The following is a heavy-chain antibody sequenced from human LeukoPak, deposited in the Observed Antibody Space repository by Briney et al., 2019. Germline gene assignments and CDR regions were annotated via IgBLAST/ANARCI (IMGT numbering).Heavy chain of an antibody. CDR3: ATSGEDYAFDI. Sequence: SETLSLTCTVSGGSISSSSYYRGWIRQPPGKGLEWIGSIYYSGSTYYNPSLKSRVTISVDTSKNQFSLKLSSVTAADTAVYYCATSGEDYAFDIWGQGTMVTVSS. J-gene: IGHJ3*02. CDR1: GGSISSSSYY. CDR2: IYYSGST. D-gene: IGHD3-16*01. V-gene: IGHV4-39*01.